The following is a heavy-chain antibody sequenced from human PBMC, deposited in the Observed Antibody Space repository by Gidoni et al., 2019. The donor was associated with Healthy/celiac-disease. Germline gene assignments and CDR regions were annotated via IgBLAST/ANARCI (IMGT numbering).Heavy chain of an antibody. V-gene: IGHV3-49*05. D-gene: IGHD7-27*01. CDR3: TRDGEENWFDP. J-gene: IGHJ5*02. CDR1: GFTFGDYA. CDR2: IRSKAYGGTT. Sequence: EVQLVESGGGLVKPGRSLILSCTASGFTFGDYAMSWFRQAPGKGLEWVGFIRSKAYGGTTEYAASVKGRFTISRDDSKSIAYLQMNSLKTEDTAVYYCTRDGEENWFDPWGQGTLVTVSS.